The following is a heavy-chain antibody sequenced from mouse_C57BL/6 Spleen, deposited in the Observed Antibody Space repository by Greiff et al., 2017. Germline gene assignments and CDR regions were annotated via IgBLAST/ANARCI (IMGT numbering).Heavy chain of an antibody. J-gene: IGHJ3*01. CDR2: ISYDGSN. V-gene: IGHV3-6*01. CDR3: ARNGGSPAWFAY. D-gene: IGHD1-1*02. Sequence: VQLQQSGPGLVKPSQSLSLTCSVTGYSITSGYYWNWIRQFPGNKLEWMGYISYDGSNNYNPSLKNRISITRDTSKNQFFLKLNSVTTEDTATYYCARNGGSPAWFAYWGQGTLVTVSA. CDR1: GYSITSGYY.